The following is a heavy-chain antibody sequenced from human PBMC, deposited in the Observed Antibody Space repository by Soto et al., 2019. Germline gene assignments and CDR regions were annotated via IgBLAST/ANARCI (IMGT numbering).Heavy chain of an antibody. D-gene: IGHD3-16*01. V-gene: IGHV1-18*01. CDR2: ISVYNGNT. CDR3: ARNASGGFDS. J-gene: IGHJ4*02. Sequence: QVQLVQSGAQVKKPGASVKVSCKASGYTFSSSSISWVRQAPGQGLECMGWISVYNGNTNYAQTLQGRVTMSTDTSTGTAYMELSSLRSDDTAVDYCARNASGGFDSWGQGPLVTVSS. CDR1: GYTFSSSS.